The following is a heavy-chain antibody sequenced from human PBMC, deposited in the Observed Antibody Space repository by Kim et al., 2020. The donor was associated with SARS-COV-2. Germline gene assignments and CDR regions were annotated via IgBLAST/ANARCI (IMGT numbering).Heavy chain of an antibody. J-gene: IGHJ6*02. CDR1: GFTFSDYY. CDR2: ISSSSSYT. CDR3: ARERSDHSSSWYSPYYYYGMDV. D-gene: IGHD6-13*01. Sequence: GGSLRLSCAASGFTFSDYYMSWIRQAPGKGLEWVSYISSSSSYTNYADSVKGRFTISRDNAKNSLYLQMNSLRAEDTAVYYCARERSDHSSSWYSPYYYYGMDVWGQGTTVTVSS. V-gene: IGHV3-11*06.